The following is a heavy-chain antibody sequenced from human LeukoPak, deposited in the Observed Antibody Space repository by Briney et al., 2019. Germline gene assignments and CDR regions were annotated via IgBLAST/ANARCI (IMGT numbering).Heavy chain of an antibody. D-gene: IGHD3-10*01. CDR1: GFTFSSYS. V-gene: IGHV3-21*01. Sequence: GGSLRLSCAASGFTFSSYSMNWVRQAPGKGLEWVSSIGSSSSYIYYADSVKGRFTISRDNAKNSLYLQMNSLRAEDTAVYYCARGRSGSYYLSYYYYGMDVWGQGTTVTVSS. J-gene: IGHJ6*02. CDR2: IGSSSSYI. CDR3: ARGRSGSYYLSYYYYGMDV.